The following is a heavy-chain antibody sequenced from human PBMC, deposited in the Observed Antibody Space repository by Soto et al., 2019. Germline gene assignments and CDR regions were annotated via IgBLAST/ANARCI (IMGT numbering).Heavy chain of an antibody. CDR2: IWYDGSNK. CDR1: GFTFSSYG. D-gene: IGHD5-18*01. CDR3: ARGWSSYGPNFDY. V-gene: IGHV3-33*01. Sequence: QVQLVESGGGVVQPGRSLRLSCAASGFTFSSYGMHWVRQAPGKGLEWVAVIWYDGSNKYYADSVKGRFTISRDNSKNTLYLQMNSLRAEDTAVYYCARGWSSYGPNFDYWGQGTLVTVSS. J-gene: IGHJ4*02.